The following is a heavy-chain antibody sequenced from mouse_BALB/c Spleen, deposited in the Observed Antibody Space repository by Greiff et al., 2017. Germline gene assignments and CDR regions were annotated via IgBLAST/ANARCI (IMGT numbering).Heavy chain of an antibody. Sequence: DVMLVESGGGLVKPGGSLKLSCAASGFTFSSYAMPWVRQTPEKRLEWVASISSGGSTYYPDSVKGRFTISRDNARNILYLQMSSLRSEDTAMYYCAREAYYGNPYWYFDVWGAGTTVTVSS. J-gene: IGHJ1*01. CDR1: GFTFSSYA. CDR2: ISSGGST. D-gene: IGHD2-10*01. V-gene: IGHV5-6-5*01. CDR3: AREAYYGNPYWYFDV.